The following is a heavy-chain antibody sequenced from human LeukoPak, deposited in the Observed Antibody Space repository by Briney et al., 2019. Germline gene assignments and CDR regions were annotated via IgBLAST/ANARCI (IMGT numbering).Heavy chain of an antibody. J-gene: IGHJ4*02. Sequence: ASVKVSCKASGYTFSNYALNWVRQAPGQGLEWMGWINAGNGNTKYSQKFQGRVTITRDTSASTAYMELSSLRSEDTAVYYCARVVVPAAELDYWGQGTLVTVSS. D-gene: IGHD2-2*01. CDR1: GYTFSNYA. CDR2: INAGNGNT. V-gene: IGHV1-3*01. CDR3: ARVVVPAAELDY.